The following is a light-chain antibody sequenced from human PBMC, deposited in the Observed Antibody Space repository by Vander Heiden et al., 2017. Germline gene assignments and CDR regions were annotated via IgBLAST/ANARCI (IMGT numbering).Light chain of an antibody. CDR1: QSISSY. CDR2: AAS. CDR3: QQCYSAPLVT. Sequence: DIQMTQSPSSLSASVGDRVTITCRASQSISSYLNWYQQKPGKAPKLLIYAASSLQSGVPSRFSGSGSGTDFTLTISSLQPEDFATYYCQQCYSAPLVTLGPGTRVD. J-gene: IGKJ3*01. V-gene: IGKV1-39*01.